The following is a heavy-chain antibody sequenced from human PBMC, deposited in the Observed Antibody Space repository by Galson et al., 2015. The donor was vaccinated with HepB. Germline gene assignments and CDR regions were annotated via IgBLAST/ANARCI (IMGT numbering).Heavy chain of an antibody. Sequence: SVTVSCKASGSTFTSYYIHWVRQAPGQGLEWMGIINPNDNTKSYARKFQGRVTMTRDTSTSTVYMDLSSLRSEDTAVYYCARPYPPSGFDPWGQGTLVTVSS. V-gene: IGHV1-46*01. D-gene: IGHD3-16*01. J-gene: IGHJ5*02. CDR3: ARPYPPSGFDP. CDR1: GSTFTSYY. CDR2: INPNDNTK.